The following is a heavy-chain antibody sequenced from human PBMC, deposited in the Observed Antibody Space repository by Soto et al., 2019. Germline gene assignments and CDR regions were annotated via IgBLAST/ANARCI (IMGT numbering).Heavy chain of an antibody. CDR3: ARARGSSGLTDY. V-gene: IGHV1-18*01. J-gene: IGHJ4*02. CDR2: ISPNSGNT. CDR1: GYTFTSYG. D-gene: IGHD6-19*01. Sequence: ASVKVSCKASGYTFTSYGISWVRQAPGQGLEWMGWISPNSGNTNYAQKFQGWVTMTRDTSISTAYMELSRLRSDDTAVYYCARARGSSGLTDYWGQGTLVTVSS.